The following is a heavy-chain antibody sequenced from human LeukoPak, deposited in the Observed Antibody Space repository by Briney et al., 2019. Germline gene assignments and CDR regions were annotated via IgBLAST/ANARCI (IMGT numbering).Heavy chain of an antibody. CDR3: AKGDTAMDPIDY. J-gene: IGHJ4*02. D-gene: IGHD5-18*01. CDR1: GFTFSSYG. CDR2: IRYDGSNK. Sequence: PGGSLRLSCAASGFTFSSYGMHWVRQAPGKGLEWVAFIRYDGSNKYYADSVKGRFTISRDNSKNTLYLQMNSLRAEDTAVYYCAKGDTAMDPIDYWGQGTLVTASS. V-gene: IGHV3-30*02.